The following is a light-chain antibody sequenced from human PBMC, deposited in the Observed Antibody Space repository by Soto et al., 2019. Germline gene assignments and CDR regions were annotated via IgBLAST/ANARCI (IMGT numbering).Light chain of an antibody. V-gene: IGLV1-40*01. J-gene: IGLJ2*01. Sequence: QSVLTQPPSVSGAPGQRVTISCTGRSSNIGAGYDVHWYQQLPGTAPKLLIYGNSNRPSGVPDRFSGSKSGTSASLAITGLQAEDEADYYCQSYDSSLKRVVFGGGTKLTVL. CDR2: GNS. CDR1: SSNIGAGYD. CDR3: QSYDSSLKRVV.